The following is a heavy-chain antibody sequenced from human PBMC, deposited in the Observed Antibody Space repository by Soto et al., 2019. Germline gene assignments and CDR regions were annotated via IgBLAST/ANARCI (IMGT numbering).Heavy chain of an antibody. J-gene: IGHJ6*02. CDR2: IYYSGST. CDR1: GGSISSYY. V-gene: IGHV4-59*01. CDR3: ARAGSALFYYGMDV. D-gene: IGHD3-10*01. Sequence: SETLSLTCTVSGGSISSYYWSWIRQPPGKGLEWIGYIYYSGSTNYNPSLKSRVTISVDTSKNQFSLKLSSVTAADTAVYYCARAGSALFYYGMDVWGQGTTVTVS.